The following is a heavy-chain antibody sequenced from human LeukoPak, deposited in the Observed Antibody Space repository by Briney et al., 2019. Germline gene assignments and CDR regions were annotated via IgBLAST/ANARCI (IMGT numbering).Heavy chain of an antibody. CDR1: GFTFSSYA. Sequence: GGSLRLSCAASGFTFSSYAMSWVRQAPGKGLAWVSTISGGSGSTYCADSVKGRFTISRDNSKNTLYLQMNSLRAEDTATYYCARDPALAVPGPELDYWGQGTLVTVSS. J-gene: IGHJ4*02. CDR2: ISGGSGST. CDR3: ARDPALAVPGPELDY. V-gene: IGHV3-23*01. D-gene: IGHD6-19*01.